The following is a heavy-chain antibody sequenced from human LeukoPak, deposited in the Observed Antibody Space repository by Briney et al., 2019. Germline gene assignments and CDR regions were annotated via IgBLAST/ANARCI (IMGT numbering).Heavy chain of an antibody. CDR3: ARVGPGRYYYDSSGRGFLDY. Sequence: SEALSLTCAVYGGSFSGYYWSWIRQPPGKGLEWIGEINHSGSTNYNPSLKSRVTISVDTSKNQFSLKLSPVTAADTAVYYCARVGPGRYYYDSSGRGFLDYWGQGTLVTVSS. CDR2: INHSGST. J-gene: IGHJ4*02. D-gene: IGHD3-22*01. CDR1: GGSFSGYY. V-gene: IGHV4-34*01.